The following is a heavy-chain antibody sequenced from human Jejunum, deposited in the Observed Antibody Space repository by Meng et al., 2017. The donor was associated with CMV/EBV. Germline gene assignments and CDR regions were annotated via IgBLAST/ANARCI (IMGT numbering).Heavy chain of an antibody. V-gene: IGHV4-39*07. J-gene: IGHJ5*02. CDR3: ARNPPLCSTTTCYRAENWFDP. D-gene: IGHD2-2*01. Sequence: YYWGWIRQPPGKGLEWIGTIYYGAATYYNPSLRGRVTMSIDTSKNQLSLKLSSVTAADTAVYYCARNPPLCSTTTCYRAENWFDPWGQGTLVTVSS. CDR2: IYYGAAT. CDR1: YY.